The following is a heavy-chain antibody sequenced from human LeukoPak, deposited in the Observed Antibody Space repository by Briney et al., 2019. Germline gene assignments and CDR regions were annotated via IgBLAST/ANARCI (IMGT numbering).Heavy chain of an antibody. V-gene: IGHV4-38-2*02. CDR3: AKEVRPTLDYYYYYMDV. CDR2: ISHSGST. J-gene: IGHJ6*03. CDR1: AYSISSAYS. Sequence: SETLSLTCGVSAYSISSAYSWGWIRQPPGNGLEWIGSISHSGSTYYNPSLKSRVSMSVDTSKNQFSLRLTSLTAADTAVYYCAKEVRPTLDYYYYYMDVWGKGTTVTVSS. D-gene: IGHD3-10*01.